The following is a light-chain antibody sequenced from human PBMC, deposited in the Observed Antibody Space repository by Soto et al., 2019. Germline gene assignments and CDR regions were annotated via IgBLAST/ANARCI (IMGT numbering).Light chain of an antibody. CDR3: QQYSKSPLT. Sequence: PGERATLSCRASQSVSSSLAWYQQKPGQAPRLLIYDASNRATGILARFSGSGSGTDFTLTISRLEPEDFAVYYCQQYSKSPLTFGQGTKVDIK. CDR1: QSVSSS. J-gene: IGKJ1*01. CDR2: DAS. V-gene: IGKV3-11*01.